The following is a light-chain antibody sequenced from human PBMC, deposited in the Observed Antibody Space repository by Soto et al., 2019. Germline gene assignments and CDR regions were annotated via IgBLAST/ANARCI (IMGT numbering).Light chain of an antibody. CDR3: QQYASTLIT. V-gene: IGKV3-20*01. Sequence: EIVLTQSPGTLSLSPGERATLSCRASQSVTSSYLSWYQQKPGQAPRLLIYGTSNRANGIPDRFSGSGSGTDFTLTISRLEPEDFAVYYCQQYASTLITFGQGTRLEI. CDR1: QSVTSSY. J-gene: IGKJ5*01. CDR2: GTS.